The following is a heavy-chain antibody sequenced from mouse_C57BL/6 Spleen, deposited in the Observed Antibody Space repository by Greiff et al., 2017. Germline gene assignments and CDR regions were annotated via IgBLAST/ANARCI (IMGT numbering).Heavy chain of an antibody. J-gene: IGHJ4*01. CDR1: GYAFSSSW. Sequence: QVQLQQSGPELVKPGASVKISCKASGYAFSSSWMNWVKQRPGTGLEWIGRIYTGDGDTNYNGKFKGKATLTADKSSSTAYMQLSSLTSEDSAVYFCARDSYYAMDYWGQGTSVTVSS. CDR2: IYTGDGDT. CDR3: ARDSYYAMDY. V-gene: IGHV1-82*01.